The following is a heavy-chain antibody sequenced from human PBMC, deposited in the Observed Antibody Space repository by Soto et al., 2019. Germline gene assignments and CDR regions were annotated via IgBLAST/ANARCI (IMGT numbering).Heavy chain of an antibody. CDR2: MNPNSGDT. J-gene: IGHJ2*01. CDR1: GYTFTSYD. Sequence: QEQLVQSGAEVKKPGASVKVSCKASGYTFTSYDINWVRQVTGQGLEWMGWMNPNSGDTGYAQKFQGRVTMTTNTFLRTFYMELGSVRSEDPGVYYCARGRDFVSNGQGDWYFDLWGRGTLVTVSS. V-gene: IGHV1-8*01. D-gene: IGHD6-19*01. CDR3: ARGRDFVSNGQGDWYFDL.